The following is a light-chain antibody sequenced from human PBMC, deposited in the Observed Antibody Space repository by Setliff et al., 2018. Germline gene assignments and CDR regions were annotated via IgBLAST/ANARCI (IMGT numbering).Light chain of an antibody. CDR2: EVT. J-gene: IGLJ1*01. CDR1: RSDVGGYKY. V-gene: IGLV2-8*01. Sequence: QSALTQPPSASGSPGQSVTISCTGTRSDVGGYKYVSWYQQHPGKAPKLIIYEVTKRPSGVPDRFSGSKSGNTASLTVSGLQAEDEADYYCSSYAANNNCVFGTGTRSPS. CDR3: SSYAANNNCV.